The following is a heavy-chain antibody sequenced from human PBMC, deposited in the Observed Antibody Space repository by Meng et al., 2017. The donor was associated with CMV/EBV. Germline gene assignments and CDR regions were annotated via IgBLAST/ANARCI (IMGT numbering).Heavy chain of an antibody. Sequence: GGSLRLSCAASGFTFDDYAMHWVRQAPGKGLEWVAVISYDGSNKYYADSVKGRFTISRDNSKNTLYLQMNSLRAEDTAVYYCARDSGRPLTYYYDSSGYYTFDYWGQGTLVTVSS. CDR1: GFTFDDYA. V-gene: IGHV3-30-3*01. D-gene: IGHD3-22*01. J-gene: IGHJ4*02. CDR2: ISYDGSNK. CDR3: ARDSGRPLTYYYDSSGYYTFDY.